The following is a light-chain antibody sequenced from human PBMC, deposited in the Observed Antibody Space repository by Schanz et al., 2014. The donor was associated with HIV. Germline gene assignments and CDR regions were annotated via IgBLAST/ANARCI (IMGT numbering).Light chain of an antibody. J-gene: IGLJ3*02. CDR2: EVS. CDR3: SSYAATSNVL. CDR1: NNDIGSYTY. Sequence: QSALTQPASVSGSPGQSITISCTGTNNDIGSYTYVAWYQQHPGTAPKIMIYEVSERPSGVPDRFSGSKSGNTASLTVSGLQADDEADYYCSSYAATSNVLFGGGTKLTVL. V-gene: IGLV2-8*01.